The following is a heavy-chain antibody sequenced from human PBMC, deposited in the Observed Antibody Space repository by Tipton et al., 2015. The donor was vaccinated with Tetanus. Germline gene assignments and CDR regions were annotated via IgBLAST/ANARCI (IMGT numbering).Heavy chain of an antibody. D-gene: IGHD6-19*01. V-gene: IGHV5-10-1*01. J-gene: IGHJ5*02. CDR1: GYSFTSYW. Sequence: VQLVQSGAEVKKPGESLRISCKGSGYSFTSYWISWVRQMPGKGLEWMGRIDPSDSYTNYSPSFQGHVTISADKSISTAYLQWSSLKASDPAMYYCARRSNSVAGTLAGFDPWGQGTLVTVSS. CDR3: ARRSNSVAGTLAGFDP. CDR2: IDPSDSYT.